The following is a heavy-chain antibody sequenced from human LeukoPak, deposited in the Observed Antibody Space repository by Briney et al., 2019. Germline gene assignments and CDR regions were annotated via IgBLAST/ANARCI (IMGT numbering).Heavy chain of an antibody. Sequence: GRSLRLSCTASGFTFSNYGMHWVRRAPGKGLKWWAVISYDGSNEYYADSVKGRFTISRDNSKNTLFLQMNSLRPEDTAVYHCAKVALFSGYYPPFDYWGQGTLVTVSS. V-gene: IGHV3-30*18. D-gene: IGHD3-22*01. J-gene: IGHJ4*02. CDR1: GFTFSNYG. CDR2: ISYDGSNE. CDR3: AKVALFSGYYPPFDY.